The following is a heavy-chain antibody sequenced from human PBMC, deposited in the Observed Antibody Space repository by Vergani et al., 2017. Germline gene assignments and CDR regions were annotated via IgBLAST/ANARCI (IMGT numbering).Heavy chain of an antibody. V-gene: IGHV4-38-2*01. CDR2: INHSGDP. Sequence: QVQLQESGPGLVKPSETLTLTCDVSDSSIMTNPYWGWFRQSPGKGLEWIGCINHSGDPYYNSSLKSRVSISIVSSSKFSLSLTCVTAAETAIYYCARHRGWGGFFPSSYFYGMDVWGHGTTVTVSS. CDR3: ARHRGWGGFFPSSYFYGMDV. D-gene: IGHD3-10*01. CDR1: DSSIMTNPY. J-gene: IGHJ6*02.